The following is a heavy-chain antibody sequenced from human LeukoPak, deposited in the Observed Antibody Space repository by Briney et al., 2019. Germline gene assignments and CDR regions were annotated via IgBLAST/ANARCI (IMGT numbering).Heavy chain of an antibody. V-gene: IGHV1-2*02. D-gene: IGHD2-2*02. CDR2: INPNSGGT. Sequence: GASVKVSCKASGYTFTGYYMHWVRQAPGQGLEWMGWINPNSGGTNYAQKFQGRVTMTRDTFISTAYMELSRLRSDDTAVYYCARDTRPATAIPGVCDPWGQGTLVTVSS. J-gene: IGHJ5*02. CDR1: GYTFTGYY. CDR3: ARDTRPATAIPGVCDP.